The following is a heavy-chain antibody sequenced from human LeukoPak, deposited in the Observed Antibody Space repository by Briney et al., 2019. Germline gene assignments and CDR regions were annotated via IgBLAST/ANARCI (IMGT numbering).Heavy chain of an antibody. CDR3: ARQEMASGKPDY. V-gene: IGHV5-51*01. D-gene: IGHD5-24*01. CDR1: GYSFTSYW. Sequence: GESLKISCKGSGYSFTSYWIGWVRQVPGKGLEWMGIIYPGDSDTRYSPSFQGQVTISAEKSISTAYLQWSSLKASGTAMYYCARQEMASGKPDYWGQGTLVTVSS. CDR2: IYPGDSDT. J-gene: IGHJ4*02.